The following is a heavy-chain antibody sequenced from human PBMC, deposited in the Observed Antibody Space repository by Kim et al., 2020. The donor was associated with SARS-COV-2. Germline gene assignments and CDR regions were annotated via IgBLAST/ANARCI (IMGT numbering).Heavy chain of an antibody. J-gene: IGHJ4*02. CDR2: IYYSGST. D-gene: IGHD3-16*02. CDR1: GGSISSYY. CDR3: ARHRFGGVIGDFDY. Sequence: SETLSLTCTVSGGSISSYYWSWIRQPPRKGLEWIGYIYYSGSTNYNPSLKTRVTISVDTSKNQFSLKLSSVTAADTAVYYCARHRFGGVIGDFDYLGQGT. V-gene: IGHV4-59*08.